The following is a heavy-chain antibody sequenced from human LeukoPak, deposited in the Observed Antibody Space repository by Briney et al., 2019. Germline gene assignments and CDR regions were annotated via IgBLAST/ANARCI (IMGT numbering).Heavy chain of an antibody. CDR2: ISGGGDRT. Sequence: GSLRLSCAASGIXFSTFAMSWVRQAPGRGLECVSVISGGGDRTYYAETVRGRFTISRDNSKNTLYLQMSSLRADDTAIYYCAKGHSAYGTGFDYWGQGTLVTVSS. V-gene: IGHV3-23*01. J-gene: IGHJ4*02. D-gene: IGHD5-12*01. CDR3: AKGHSAYGTGFDY. CDR1: GIXFSTFA.